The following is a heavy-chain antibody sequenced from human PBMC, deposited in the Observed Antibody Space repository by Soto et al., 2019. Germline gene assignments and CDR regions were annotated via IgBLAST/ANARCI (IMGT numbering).Heavy chain of an antibody. CDR2: IYPYNGNT. Sequence: QVQLVQSGAEVRKPGASVKVSCKSSGYTFINHGIFWVRQAPGQGLEWMAWIYPYNGNTNYAQKFLGRVTLTTDTSTSTAYMDLRSLTSDDTAIYHCARDLNGAAGGGYCGHGTLVTVSS. CDR1: GYTFINHG. V-gene: IGHV1-18*01. CDR3: ARDLNGAAGGGY. J-gene: IGHJ4*01. D-gene: IGHD6-13*01.